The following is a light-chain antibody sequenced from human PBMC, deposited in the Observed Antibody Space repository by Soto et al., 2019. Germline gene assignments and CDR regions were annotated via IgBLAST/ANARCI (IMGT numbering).Light chain of an antibody. Sequence: EIVITQSPATLSVSPGERATLSCRASQSVRDNLAWYQQKPGQAPRLLIYGASTRATGIPARFSGIGSGTDFTLTISSLEPEDFAVYYCQQRSNWPPITFGQGTRLEIK. J-gene: IGKJ5*01. CDR1: QSVRDN. CDR2: GAS. V-gene: IGKV3-11*01. CDR3: QQRSNWPPIT.